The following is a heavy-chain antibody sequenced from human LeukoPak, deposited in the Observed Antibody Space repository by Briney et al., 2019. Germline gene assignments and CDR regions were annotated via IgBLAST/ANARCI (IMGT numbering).Heavy chain of an antibody. Sequence: PSETLSLTCTVSGGSISSGDYYWSWIRQPPGKGLEWIGYIYYSGSAYYNPSLKSRVTISADTSKNQFSLKLSSVTAADTAVYYCASEPSSTKGDYWGQGTLVTVSS. CDR1: GGSISSGDYY. CDR2: IYYSGSA. V-gene: IGHV4-30-4*08. D-gene: IGHD2-2*01. CDR3: ASEPSSTKGDY. J-gene: IGHJ4*02.